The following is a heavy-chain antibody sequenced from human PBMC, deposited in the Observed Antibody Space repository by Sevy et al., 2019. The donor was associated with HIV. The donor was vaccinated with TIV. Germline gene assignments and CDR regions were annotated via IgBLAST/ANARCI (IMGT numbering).Heavy chain of an antibody. Sequence: GGCLRLSCAASGFTFTLYAIHWVRQAPGKGLEWLALISYSGTNKYYADSMKGRFTISRDDSKNTAYLQMINLRTDDTAVYYWSTVAVEDCTDDCYHRFDYWGQGTQVTVSS. D-gene: IGHD2-21*02. CDR1: GFTFTLYA. CDR3: STVAVEDCTDDCYHRFDY. V-gene: IGHV3-30-3*01. J-gene: IGHJ4*02. CDR2: ISYSGTNK.